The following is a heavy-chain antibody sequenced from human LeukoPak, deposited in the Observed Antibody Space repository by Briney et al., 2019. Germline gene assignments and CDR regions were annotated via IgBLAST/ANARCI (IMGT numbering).Heavy chain of an antibody. CDR3: ETVQGWGSYYYYYGMDV. Sequence: PGGSLRLSCAASGLTLSCYSMNWVRQAPGKGLEWVSYISSSSSSISYADSVRGRFTISRDNAKNSLYLQMNSLRDEDTAVYYCETVQGWGSYYYYYGMDVWGQGTTVTVSS. J-gene: IGHJ6*02. CDR1: GLTLSCYS. CDR2: ISSSSSSI. V-gene: IGHV3-48*02. D-gene: IGHD3-16*01.